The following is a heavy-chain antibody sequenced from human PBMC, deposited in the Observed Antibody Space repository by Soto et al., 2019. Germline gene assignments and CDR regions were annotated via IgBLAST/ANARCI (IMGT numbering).Heavy chain of an antibody. CDR3: ARDGEYCSGGSCYPYYYYGMDV. Sequence: SETLSLTFGVSGGSISSSNWRSWVSQPPGKGLEWIGEIYHSGSTNYNPSLKSRVTISVDKSKNQFSLKLSSVTAADTAVYYCARDGEYCSGGSCYPYYYYGMDVWGQGTTVT. D-gene: IGHD2-15*01. J-gene: IGHJ6*02. CDR2: IYHSGST. V-gene: IGHV4-4*02. CDR1: GGSISSSNW.